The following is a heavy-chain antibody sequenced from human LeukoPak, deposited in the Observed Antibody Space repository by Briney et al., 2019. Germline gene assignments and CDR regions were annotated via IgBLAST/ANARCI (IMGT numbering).Heavy chain of an antibody. Sequence: EPGGSLRLSCAASGFTFSSYAMNWARQAPGKGLEWVSGISGSGGSTYFADSVKGRFTISRDNSKNTLYLQMNSLRVEDTATYYCANSRGAVAGAPDYWGQGTLVTVSS. D-gene: IGHD6-19*01. CDR3: ANSRGAVAGAPDY. CDR1: GFTFSSYA. J-gene: IGHJ4*02. CDR2: ISGSGGST. V-gene: IGHV3-23*01.